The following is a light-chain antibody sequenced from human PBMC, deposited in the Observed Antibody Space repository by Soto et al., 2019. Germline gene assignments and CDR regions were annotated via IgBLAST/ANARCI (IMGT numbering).Light chain of an antibody. CDR3: QQYGSSGT. J-gene: IGKJ1*01. CDR2: GAS. CDR1: QGVSSN. V-gene: IGKV3-20*01. Sequence: EIVLTQSPATLSLSPGERATLSCRASQGVSSNLAWHQQKPGQAPRLLIYGASSRATGIPDRFSGSGSGTDFTLTISRLEPEDFAVYYCQQYGSSGTFGQGTKVDI.